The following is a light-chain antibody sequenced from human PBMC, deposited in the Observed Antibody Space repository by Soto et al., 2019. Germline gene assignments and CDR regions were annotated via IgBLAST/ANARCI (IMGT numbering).Light chain of an antibody. J-gene: IGKJ1*01. CDR1: QGISTY. V-gene: IGKV1-27*01. Sequence: DIQMTQSPSSLSASVGDRVTITCRASQGISTYLAWYQQKPGEVPQLLIYAASTLQSGVPSRFSGSGSGRDFTLTISSLQPEDVATYYCQKYNSVPWTFGQGTKVEIK. CDR3: QKYNSVPWT. CDR2: AAS.